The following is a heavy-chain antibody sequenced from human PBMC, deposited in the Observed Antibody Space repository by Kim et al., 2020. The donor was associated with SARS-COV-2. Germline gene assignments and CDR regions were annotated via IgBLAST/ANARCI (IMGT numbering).Heavy chain of an antibody. V-gene: IGHV3-48*03. CDR1: GFTLSSYE. CDR2: ISRSGSSR. D-gene: IGHD5-12*01. Sequence: GGSLRLSCAVSGFTLSSYEMNWVRQAPGKGLEWVSYISRSGSSRHNADSVKGRFTISRDNAKNSLYLQMNSLRAEDTAVYYCAREVATTPDAFDIWGQGTLVTVSS. CDR3: AREVATTPDAFDI. J-gene: IGHJ3*02.